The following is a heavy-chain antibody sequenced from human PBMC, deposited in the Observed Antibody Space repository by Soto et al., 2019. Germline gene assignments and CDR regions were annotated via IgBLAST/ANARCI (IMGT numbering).Heavy chain of an antibody. J-gene: IGHJ4*02. CDR1: GGSISSYY. CDR3: ASGVYYDILTGPYYFDY. D-gene: IGHD3-9*01. V-gene: IGHV4-59*01. Sequence: SETLSLTCTVSGGSISSYYWSWIRQPPGKGLEWIGYIYYSGSTNYNPSLKSRVTISVDTSKNQFSLKLSSVTAADTAVYYCASGVYYDILTGPYYFDYWGQGTLVTVSS. CDR2: IYYSGST.